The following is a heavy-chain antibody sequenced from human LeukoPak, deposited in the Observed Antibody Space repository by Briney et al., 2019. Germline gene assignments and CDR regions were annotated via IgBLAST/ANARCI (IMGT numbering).Heavy chain of an antibody. CDR1: GFTLTSSV. D-gene: IGHD2-8*02. V-gene: IGHV1-58*02. Sequence: SVKVSCQASGFTLTSSVIHWVRPARGQRLGWRGWIVVGSGNTNHAQECQERVAITRDMSTSTAYMELSSLRSEDTAVYYCAAELQVGAVYFHHWGQGTLVTVSS. CDR3: AAELQVGAVYFHH. J-gene: IGHJ1*01. CDR2: IVVGSGNT.